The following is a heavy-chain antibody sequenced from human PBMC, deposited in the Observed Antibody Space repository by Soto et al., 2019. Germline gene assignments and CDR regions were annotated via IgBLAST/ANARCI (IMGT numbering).Heavy chain of an antibody. CDR1: GGSISSGGYS. J-gene: IGHJ4*02. V-gene: IGHV4-30-2*01. CDR2: IYHSGGT. D-gene: IGHD3-22*01. Sequence: QLQLQESGSGLVKPSQTLSLTCAVSGGSISSGGYSWNCIRQPPGKGLEWIGYIYHSGGTDYNPSLKSRVTSTLDSSNNQFSLKLSSVTAADTAVYYCARDSRSGYYLDYWGQGTRVTVSS. CDR3: ARDSRSGYYLDY.